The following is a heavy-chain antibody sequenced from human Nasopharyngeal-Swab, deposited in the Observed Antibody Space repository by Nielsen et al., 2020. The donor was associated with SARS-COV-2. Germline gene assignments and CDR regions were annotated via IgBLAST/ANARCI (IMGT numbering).Heavy chain of an antibody. CDR2: IYYSGST. CDR1: GGSISSYY. V-gene: IGHV4-59*01. Sequence: SETLSLTCTVSGGSISSYYWSWIRQPPGKGLEWIGYIYYSGSTNYNPSLKSRVTISVDTSKNQFSLKLSSVTAADTAVYYCAGVSVGDYYDSSGYYRPGGMDVWGQGTTVTVSS. CDR3: AGVSVGDYYDSSGYYRPGGMDV. J-gene: IGHJ6*02. D-gene: IGHD3-22*01.